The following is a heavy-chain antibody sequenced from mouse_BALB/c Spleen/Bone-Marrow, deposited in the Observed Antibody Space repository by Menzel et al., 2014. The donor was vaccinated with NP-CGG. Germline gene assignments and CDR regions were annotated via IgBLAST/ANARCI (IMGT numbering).Heavy chain of an antibody. CDR2: FNPYNDGS. D-gene: IGHD2-14*01. CDR1: GYTLTSSV. CDR3: AKGGNYRYDFDY. Sequence: VQLQQPGPELVKPGASVKMSCKASGYTLTSSVMHWVKQKPGQGLEWIGYFNPYNDGSKYNGKFKGKATLTSDKSSSTAYMELSSLTSEDSAVYYCAKGGNYRYDFDYWGQGTTLTVSS. V-gene: IGHV1-14*01. J-gene: IGHJ2*01.